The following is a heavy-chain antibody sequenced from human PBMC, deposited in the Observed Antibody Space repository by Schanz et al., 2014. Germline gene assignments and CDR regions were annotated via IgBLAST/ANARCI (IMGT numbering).Heavy chain of an antibody. V-gene: IGHV1-46*03. J-gene: IGHJ4*02. CDR2: INPSSGTT. D-gene: IGHD6-13*01. CDR1: GYTFTSYY. Sequence: QVQLVQSAPEVKKPGASVKVSCKASGYTFTSYYMHWVRQAPGQGLEWMGKINPSSGTTRIAQNFQGRLTVTRDTSTSTVNMELSSLRSEDTAVYYCARDGEAAAGCDYWGQGTLVTVSS. CDR3: ARDGEAAAGCDY.